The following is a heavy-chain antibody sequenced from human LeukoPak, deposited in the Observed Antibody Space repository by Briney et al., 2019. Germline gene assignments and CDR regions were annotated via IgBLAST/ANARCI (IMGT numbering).Heavy chain of an antibody. D-gene: IGHD2-21*02. J-gene: IGHJ2*01. V-gene: IGHV4-4*07. Sequence: SSETLSLTCTVSGGSIGTYYWSWIRQPAGKGLEWIGRIYTSGSTNYNPSLKSRVTMSVDTSKNQFSLKLSSVTAADTAVYYCARGYCGGDCYSKWYFDLWGRGTLVTVSS. CDR1: GGSIGTYY. CDR3: ARGYCGGDCYSKWYFDL. CDR2: IYTSGST.